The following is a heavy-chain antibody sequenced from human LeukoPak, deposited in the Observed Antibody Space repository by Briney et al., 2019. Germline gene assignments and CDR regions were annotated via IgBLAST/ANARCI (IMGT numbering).Heavy chain of an antibody. CDR2: IKAKAHGGTI. CDR3: TTDGVGVEGATYDN. V-gene: IGHV3-15*01. CDR1: GFTFINAW. J-gene: IGHJ4*02. D-gene: IGHD1-26*01. Sequence: GGSLRLSRAASGFTFINAWMAWVRQAPGKGLEWVGRIKAKAHGGTIEYAAPVKGRFTISRDDSKNTLYLQMNSLKTEDTAVYYCTTDGVGVEGATYDNWGQGTLVSVSS.